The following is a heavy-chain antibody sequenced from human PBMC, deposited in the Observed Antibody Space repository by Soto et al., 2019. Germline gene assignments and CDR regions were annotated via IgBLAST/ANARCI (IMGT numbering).Heavy chain of an antibody. V-gene: IGHV3-11*01. CDR3: ARDPQGIAVVHSYYYGMDV. Sequence: QVQLVESGGDLAKPGGSLRLSCAGSGFTFSDYDMGWIRQAPGKGLEWVSYTSSSGNTIYYVDSVKGRFTMSRDNAKNSLYLQMDSLRVEDTAVYYCARDPQGIAVVHSYYYGMDVWGQGTTVTVSS. D-gene: IGHD6-19*01. CDR2: TSSSGNTI. CDR1: GFTFSDYD. J-gene: IGHJ6*02.